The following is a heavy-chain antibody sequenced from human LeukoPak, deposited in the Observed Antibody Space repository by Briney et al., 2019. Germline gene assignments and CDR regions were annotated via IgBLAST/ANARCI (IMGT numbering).Heavy chain of an antibody. V-gene: IGHV4-59*08. CDR3: ARRRGQQLPWDH. Sequence: PSETLSLTCTVSGGSISSYYWSWIRQPPGKGLEWIGYIYYSGNTNYNPSLKSRVTISVDTSKNQFSLKVSSVTAADTAVYYCARRRGQQLPWDHWGQGTLVTVSS. J-gene: IGHJ4*02. CDR1: GGSISSYY. D-gene: IGHD6-13*01. CDR2: IYYSGNT.